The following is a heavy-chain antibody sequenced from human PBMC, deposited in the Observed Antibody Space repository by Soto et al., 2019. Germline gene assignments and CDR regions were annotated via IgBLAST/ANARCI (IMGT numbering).Heavy chain of an antibody. J-gene: IGHJ5*02. CDR1: GGSISSYY. Sequence: PSETLSLTGTVSGGSISSYYWSWSRQPPGKGLEWIGYIYYSGSTNYNPSLKSRVTISVDTSKNQFSLKLSSVTAADTAVYYCARAGRGGIAAAGTVNWFDPWGQGTLVTVSS. V-gene: IGHV4-59*01. CDR3: ARAGRGGIAAAGTVNWFDP. D-gene: IGHD6-13*01. CDR2: IYYSGST.